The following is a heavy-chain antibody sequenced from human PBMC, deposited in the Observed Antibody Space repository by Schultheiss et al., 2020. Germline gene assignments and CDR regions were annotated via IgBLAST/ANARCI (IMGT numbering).Heavy chain of an antibody. CDR3: AKVSYGEYYYGMDV. Sequence: WGSLRLSCAASGFTFSSYAMSWVRQAPGKGLEWVSAISGSGGSTYYADSVKGRFTISRDNSKNTLYLQMNSLRAEDTAVYYCAKVSYGEYYYGMDVWGQGTTVTVSS. V-gene: IGHV3-23*01. CDR2: ISGSGGST. CDR1: GFTFSSYA. J-gene: IGHJ6*02. D-gene: IGHD1-26*01.